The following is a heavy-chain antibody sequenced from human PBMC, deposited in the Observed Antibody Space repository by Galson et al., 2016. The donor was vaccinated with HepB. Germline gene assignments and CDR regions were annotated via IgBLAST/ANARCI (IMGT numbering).Heavy chain of an antibody. J-gene: IGHJ2*01. CDR3: AKVPYYNYWYFDL. D-gene: IGHD3-22*01. CDR2: ISNDGSNQ. Sequence: SLRLSCAASGLTFSIYGMHWVRQAPDKGLEWVALISNDGSNQYYADSVKGRSSISRDNSNNTLYLQMNSLRAEDTAVYYCAKVPYYNYWYFDLWGRGTLVTVSS. V-gene: IGHV3-30*18. CDR1: GLTFSIYG.